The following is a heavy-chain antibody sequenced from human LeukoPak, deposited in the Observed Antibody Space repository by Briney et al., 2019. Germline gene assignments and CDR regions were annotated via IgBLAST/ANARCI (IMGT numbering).Heavy chain of an antibody. Sequence: SETLSLTCAVYGGSFSGDYWSWIRQPPGKGLEWIGEINHSGNTNYNPSLKSRVTISIDTSKNQFSLRLSSVIAADTAVYYCARHFRGYPYYFDYWGQGTLVTVSS. D-gene: IGHD5-18*01. CDR1: GGSFSGDY. CDR2: INHSGNT. CDR3: ARHFRGYPYYFDY. J-gene: IGHJ4*02. V-gene: IGHV4-34*01.